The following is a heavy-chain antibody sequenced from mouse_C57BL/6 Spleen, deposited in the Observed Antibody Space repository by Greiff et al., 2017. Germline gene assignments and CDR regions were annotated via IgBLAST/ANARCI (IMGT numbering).Heavy chain of an antibody. CDR2: IYPGDGDT. CDR3: SRSGGYSLHFGY. V-gene: IGHV1-82*01. Sequence: QVQLQEPGPELVKPGASVKISCKASGYAFSSYWMNWVKQRPGKGLEWIGWIYPGDGDTNYNEKFKGKATLTADKSSSTAYMQLSSLTSEDSAVYCCSRSGGYSLHFGYWGQGTTLTLSS. CDR1: GYAFSSYW. D-gene: IGHD2-3*01. J-gene: IGHJ2*01.